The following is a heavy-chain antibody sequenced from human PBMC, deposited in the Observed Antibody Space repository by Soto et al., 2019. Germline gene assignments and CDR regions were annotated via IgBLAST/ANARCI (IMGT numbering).Heavy chain of an antibody. CDR3: ARDGYDFWSGPNYYYYYMDV. CDR1: GFTFSSYW. J-gene: IGHJ6*03. Sequence: EVQLVESGGGLVQPGGSLRLSCAASGFTFSSYWMSWVRQAPGKGLEWVANIKQDGSEKYYVDSVKGRFTISRDNTKNSLYLQMNSLRAEDTAVYYCARDGYDFWSGPNYYYYYMDVWGKGTTVTVSS. D-gene: IGHD3-3*01. CDR2: IKQDGSEK. V-gene: IGHV3-7*01.